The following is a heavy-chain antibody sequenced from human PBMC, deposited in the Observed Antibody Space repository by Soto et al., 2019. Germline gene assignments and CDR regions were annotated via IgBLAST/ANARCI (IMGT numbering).Heavy chain of an antibody. Sequence: GGSLRLSCATSRFSFSNAWMNWVRQAPGRGLEWVGRIKSLTDGGATDYAAPVEGRFTITRDDSKDTLYLHMNNLKTEDTAMYFCTADLPDNWFDPWGQGTLVTVSS. J-gene: IGHJ5*02. V-gene: IGHV3-15*01. CDR1: RFSFSNAW. CDR2: IKSLTDGGAT. D-gene: IGHD3-22*01. CDR3: TADLPDNWFDP.